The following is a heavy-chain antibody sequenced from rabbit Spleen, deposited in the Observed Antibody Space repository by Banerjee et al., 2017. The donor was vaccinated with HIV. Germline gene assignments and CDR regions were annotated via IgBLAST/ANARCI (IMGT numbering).Heavy chain of an antibody. CDR1: GVSFSVSSY. D-gene: IGHD1-1*01. V-gene: IGHV1S40*01. Sequence: QSLEVSGGDLVKPGASLTLTCIASGVSFSVSSYMCWVRQAPGKGLEWIACIEGGSSGFTYFASWAKGRFTISKTSSTTVTLQMTSLTAADTATYFCARDTSSSFSSYGMDLWGPGTLVTVS. CDR3: ARDTSSSFSSYGMDL. J-gene: IGHJ6*01. CDR2: IEGGSSGFT.